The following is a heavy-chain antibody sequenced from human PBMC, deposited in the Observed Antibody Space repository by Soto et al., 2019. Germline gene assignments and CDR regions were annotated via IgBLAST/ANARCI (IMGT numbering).Heavy chain of an antibody. CDR1: GGSFSGYY. CDR3: ASVQQLEPGAFDI. D-gene: IGHD6-13*01. CDR2: INHSGST. J-gene: IGHJ3*02. Sequence: QVPLQQWGAGLLKPSETLSLTCAGYGGSFSGYYWSWMRQPPGKGQGWIGEINHSGSTNYNPSLKSRVTITVDTSKNLFSLKLSSVTAADTAVYYCASVQQLEPGAFDIWGQGTMVTVSS. V-gene: IGHV4-34*01.